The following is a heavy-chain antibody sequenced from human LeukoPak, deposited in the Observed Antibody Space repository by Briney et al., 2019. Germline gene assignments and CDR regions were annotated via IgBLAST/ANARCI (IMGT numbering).Heavy chain of an antibody. V-gene: IGHV3-21*01. D-gene: IGHD3-16*02. Sequence: GGSLRLSCAASGFTFSSYSMNWVRQAPGKGLEWVSSISSSSSYIYYADSVKGRFTISRDNAKNSLYLQMNSLRAEDTAVYYCAREATGPYDYVWGSYQSYFDYWGQGTLVTVSS. CDR2: ISSSSSYI. CDR1: GFTFSSYS. CDR3: AREATGPYDYVWGSYQSYFDY. J-gene: IGHJ4*02.